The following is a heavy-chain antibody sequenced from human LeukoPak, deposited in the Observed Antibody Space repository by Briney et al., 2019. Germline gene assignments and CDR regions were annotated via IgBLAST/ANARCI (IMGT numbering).Heavy chain of an antibody. V-gene: IGHV1-46*01. Sequence: GASVKVSCKASGYTFTGYYMHWVRQAPGQGLEWMGIINPSGGSTSYAQKFQGRVTMTRDTSTSTVYMELSSLRSEDTAVYYCARTYCSSTSCSHPDAFDIWGQGTMVTVSS. CDR3: ARTYCSSTSCSHPDAFDI. D-gene: IGHD2-2*01. J-gene: IGHJ3*02. CDR2: INPSGGST. CDR1: GYTFTGYY.